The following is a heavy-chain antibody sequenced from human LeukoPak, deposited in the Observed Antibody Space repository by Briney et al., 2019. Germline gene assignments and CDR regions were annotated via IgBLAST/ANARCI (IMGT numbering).Heavy chain of an antibody. V-gene: IGHV1-2*02. CDR3: ARSRTFSGYAAFGP. J-gene: IGHJ5*02. CDR2: INPTSGGT. D-gene: IGHD5-12*01. Sequence: GASVKVSYKPSGYSFSSFYLHWVRQVPGKDLEWMGWINPTSGGTFYLQKFQGRLAVSRDTSLGTVYMELSSLRYDDTAVYFCARSRTFSGYAAFGPWGQGTLVTVSS. CDR1: GYSFSSFY.